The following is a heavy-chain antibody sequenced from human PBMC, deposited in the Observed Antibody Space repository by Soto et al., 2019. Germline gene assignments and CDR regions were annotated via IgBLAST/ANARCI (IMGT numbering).Heavy chain of an antibody. CDR3: ARVPFRITGNLGGLETKWYYYSMDV. CDR2: MNPNSGNT. Sequence: ASVKVSCKASGYTFTSYDINWVRQATGQGLEWMGWMNPNSGNTGYAQKFQGRVTMTRNTSISTAYMELSSLRSEDPAVYYCARVPFRITGNLGGLETKWYYYSMDVWGKGTTVTVSS. D-gene: IGHD1-20*01. J-gene: IGHJ6*03. CDR1: GYTFTSYD. V-gene: IGHV1-8*01.